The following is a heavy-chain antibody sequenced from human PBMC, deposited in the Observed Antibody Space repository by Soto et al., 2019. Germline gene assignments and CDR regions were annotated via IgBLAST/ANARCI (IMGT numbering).Heavy chain of an antibody. CDR1: GFTFGTYS. J-gene: IGHJ6*02. CDR3: ARLYYDYV. CDR2: ISYDSDTI. D-gene: IGHD3-3*01. V-gene: IGHV3-48*02. Sequence: GGSLRLSCAGSGFTFGTYSMNWVRQAAGKGLEWIAYISYDSDTIQYADSVKGRFTISRDNAKNSLYLQMNSLRDEDTAVYYYARLYYDYVWGQGTTVTVSS.